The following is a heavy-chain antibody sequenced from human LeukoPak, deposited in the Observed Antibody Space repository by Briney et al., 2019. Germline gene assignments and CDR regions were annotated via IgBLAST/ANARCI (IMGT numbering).Heavy chain of an antibody. CDR1: GYSISSGYY. V-gene: IGHV4-38-2*02. Sequence: SETLSLTCTVSGYSISSGYYWGWIRQPPGKGLEWIGNIFYSGSTNYNPSLKSRVTISVDTSKNQFSLKLSSVTAADPAVYYCASGDEFLDAFDIWGQGTVVTVSS. CDR3: ASGDEFLDAFDI. CDR2: IFYSGST. D-gene: IGHD2-21*01. J-gene: IGHJ3*02.